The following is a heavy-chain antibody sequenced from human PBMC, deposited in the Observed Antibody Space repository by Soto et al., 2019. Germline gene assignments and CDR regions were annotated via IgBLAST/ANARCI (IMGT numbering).Heavy chain of an antibody. Sequence: RASVKVSCKASGYNFSDYYIHCVRQAPGQGLEWLGWVSPKSGGTNYAQKFKGRVTMTRDTSSNTVYMDLSGLKSDDTAVFYCAREISGGGTLNWFDPWGQGTLVTVSS. CDR2: VSPKSGGT. CDR3: AREISGGGTLNWFDP. CDR1: GYNFSDYY. D-gene: IGHD2-8*02. J-gene: IGHJ5*02. V-gene: IGHV1-2*02.